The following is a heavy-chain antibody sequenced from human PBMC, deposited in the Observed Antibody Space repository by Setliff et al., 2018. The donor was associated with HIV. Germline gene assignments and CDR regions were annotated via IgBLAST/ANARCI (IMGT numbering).Heavy chain of an antibody. CDR3: TRQSPVAGSGAFDI. Sequence: TLSLTCTVSGDSISSGGYYCSWIRQPAGQGLEWIGRIYTSGNTNYNPSTNYNPSLKSRITISLETSRNQFSLRVTSVTATDTAVYYCTRQSPVAGSGAFDIWGQGTMVTVSS. V-gene: IGHV4-61*02. D-gene: IGHD6-19*01. J-gene: IGHJ3*02. CDR1: GDSISSGGYY. CDR2: IYTSGNTNYNPST.